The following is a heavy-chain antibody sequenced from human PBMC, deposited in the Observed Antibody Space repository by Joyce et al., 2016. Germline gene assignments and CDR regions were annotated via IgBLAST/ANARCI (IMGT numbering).Heavy chain of an antibody. Sequence: QVQLVESGGGVVQPGRSLRLSCAASGLTLRKYGVHWVRQAPGKGLEWVAVISYDRIYKYYADSVKGRFTISRDNSKNTVFLEMNSLRTEDTAVYYCAKILTATYSSGWFLDYWGQGTLVTVSS. J-gene: IGHJ4*02. D-gene: IGHD6-25*01. V-gene: IGHV3-30*18. CDR2: ISYDRIYK. CDR3: AKILTATYSSGWFLDY. CDR1: GLTLRKYG.